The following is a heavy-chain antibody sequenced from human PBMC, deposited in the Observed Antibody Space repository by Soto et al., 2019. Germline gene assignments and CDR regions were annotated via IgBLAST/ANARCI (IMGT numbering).Heavy chain of an antibody. D-gene: IGHD1-1*01. CDR3: AKHVTDSGTRGYDS. Sequence: QVQLQESGPGLVSPSGTLSLTCAVSGGPITYWLSWVRQSPGKGLEWIGEVSQRGGTNYIPSLKSRVTISIDNSRNQIFLHLTSVTAADTAVYFCAKHVTDSGTRGYDSWGQGIQVTVSS. V-gene: IGHV4-4*02. CDR2: VSQRGGT. J-gene: IGHJ5*02. CDR1: GGPITYW.